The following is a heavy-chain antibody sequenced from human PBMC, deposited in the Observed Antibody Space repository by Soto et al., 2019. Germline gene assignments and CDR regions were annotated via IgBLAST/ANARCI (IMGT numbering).Heavy chain of an antibody. Sequence: PSETLSPTCAVYGGSFSGYYWSRIRQPPGKGLEWIGEINHSGSTNYNPSLKSRVTISVDTSKNQFSLKLSSVTAADTAVYYCARGEALDTAMVYLDNWGQGTLVTVSS. V-gene: IGHV4-34*01. D-gene: IGHD5-18*01. CDR2: INHSGST. CDR3: ARGEALDTAMVYLDN. CDR1: GGSFSGYY. J-gene: IGHJ4*02.